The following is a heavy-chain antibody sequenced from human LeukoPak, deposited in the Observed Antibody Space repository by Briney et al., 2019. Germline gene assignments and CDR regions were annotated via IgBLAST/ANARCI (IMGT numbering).Heavy chain of an antibody. CDR1: GGSFSGYY. V-gene: IGHV4-34*01. CDR2: INHSGST. D-gene: IGHD6-6*01. CDR3: ARGLWYSSSLAY. Sequence: SETLSLTCAVYGGSFSGYYWSWIRQPPGKGLEWIGEINHSGSTNYNPSLKSRATISVDTSKNQFSLKLSSVTAADTAVYYCARGLWYSSSLAYWGQGTLVTVSS. J-gene: IGHJ4*02.